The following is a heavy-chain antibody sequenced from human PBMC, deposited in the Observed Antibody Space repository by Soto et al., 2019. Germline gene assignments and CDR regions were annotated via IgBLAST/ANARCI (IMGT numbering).Heavy chain of an antibody. CDR2: INPNSGGT. V-gene: IGHV1-2*04. CDR1: GYTFTGYY. D-gene: IGHD6-13*01. CDR3: ARVVAAAGTGGEYYYYYMDV. Sequence: ASVKVSCKASGYTFTGYYMHWVRQAPGQGLEWMGWINPNSGGTNYAQKFQGWVTMTRDTSISTAYMELSRLRSDDTAVYHCARVVAAAGTGGEYYYYYMDVWGKGTTVTVSS. J-gene: IGHJ6*03.